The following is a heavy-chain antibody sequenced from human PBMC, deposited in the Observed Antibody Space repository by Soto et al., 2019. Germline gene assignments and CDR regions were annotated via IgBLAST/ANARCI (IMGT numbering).Heavy chain of an antibody. Sequence: GEPLKISCKASGYSFTSYWIGWVRKMPGKGLEWMGIIYPGDSDTRYSPSFQGQVTISADKSISTAYLQWSSLKASDSAMYFCARRFSNSPLSGMDVWGQGTTVTVSS. CDR3: ARRFSNSPLSGMDV. D-gene: IGHD1-1*01. CDR1: GYSFTSYW. V-gene: IGHV5-51*01. J-gene: IGHJ6*02. CDR2: IYPGDSDT.